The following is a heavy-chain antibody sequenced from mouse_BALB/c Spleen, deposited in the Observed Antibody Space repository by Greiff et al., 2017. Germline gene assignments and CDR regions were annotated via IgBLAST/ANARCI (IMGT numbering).Heavy chain of an antibody. CDR1: GYSITSDYA. CDR2: ISYSGST. CDR3: ARSNNYRILLDY. V-gene: IGHV3-2*02. D-gene: IGHD2-14*01. Sequence: VQLKESGPGLVKPSQSLSLTCTVTGYSITSDYAWNWIRQFPGNKLEWMGYISYSGSTSYNPSLKSRISITRDTSKNQFFLQLNSVTTEDTATYYGARSNNYRILLDYWGQGTTLTVSS. J-gene: IGHJ2*01.